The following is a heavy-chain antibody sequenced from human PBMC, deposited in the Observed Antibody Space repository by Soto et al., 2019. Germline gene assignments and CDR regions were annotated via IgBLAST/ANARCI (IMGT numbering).Heavy chain of an antibody. CDR2: MNSDGGIT. CDR1: AFTFSSYW. J-gene: IGHJ6*02. Sequence: EVQLVESGGGLVQPGGSLRLSCAASAFTFSSYWMNWVRQAPGKGPVWVSRMNSDGGITGYADSVKGRFTISRDNAXHTLYLQMNSLSAEDTAVYYCARRDQIAYYYGMDVWGQGTTVTVSS. D-gene: IGHD2-21*01. V-gene: IGHV3-74*01. CDR3: ARRDQIAYYYGMDV.